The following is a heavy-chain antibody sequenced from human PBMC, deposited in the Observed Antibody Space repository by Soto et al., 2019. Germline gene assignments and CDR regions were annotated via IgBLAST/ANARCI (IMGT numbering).Heavy chain of an antibody. CDR2: IIPILGIA. V-gene: IGHV1-69*02. J-gene: IGHJ6*03. D-gene: IGHD2-2*01. Sequence: GASVKVSCKASGGTFSSYTISWVRQAPGQGLEWMGRIIPILGIANYAQKIQGRVTITADKSTSTAYMELSSLRSEDTAVYYCARSGYCSSTSCYAPYYYYYMDVWGKGTTVTVSS. CDR1: GGTFSSYT. CDR3: ARSGYCSSTSCYAPYYYYYMDV.